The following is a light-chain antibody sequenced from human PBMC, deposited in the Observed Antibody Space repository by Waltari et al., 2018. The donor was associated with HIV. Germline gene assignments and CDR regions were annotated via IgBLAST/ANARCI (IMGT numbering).Light chain of an antibody. J-gene: IGLJ2*01. CDR2: STN. V-gene: IGLV8-61*01. CDR3: VLYMGSGISV. Sequence: QSTGAQEPSFSVSPGGTVTLTCGLSSGSVSTSYYPSWYQQTPGQAPRTLIYSTNTRSSGVPDRFSGSILGNKAALTITGAQADDESDYYCVLYMGSGISVFGGGTKLTVL. CDR1: SGSVSTSYY.